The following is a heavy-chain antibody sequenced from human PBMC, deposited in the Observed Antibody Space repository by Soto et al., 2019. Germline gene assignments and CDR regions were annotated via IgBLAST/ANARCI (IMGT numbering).Heavy chain of an antibody. J-gene: IGHJ4*02. CDR2: IYYTGNS. CDR3: AREQWGFDS. Sequence: WTWIRQPPGKGLEWIAYIYYTGNSYYNPSLKSRLTISIDTSKNQFSLTLRSVTAADTAVYYCAREQWGFDSWGQGTLVTVSS. D-gene: IGHD6-19*01. V-gene: IGHV4-31*02.